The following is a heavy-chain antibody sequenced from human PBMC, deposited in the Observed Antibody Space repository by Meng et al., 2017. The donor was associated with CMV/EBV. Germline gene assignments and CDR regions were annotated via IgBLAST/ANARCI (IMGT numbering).Heavy chain of an antibody. J-gene: IGHJ4*02. Sequence: GESLKISCAASGFTFSSYWMNWVRQAPGKGLVWVSRINSDGSSTSYADSVKGRFTISRDNAKNTLYLQMNSLRAEDTAVYYCARDESFGVVIPPDYWGQGTLVTVSS. CDR2: INSDGSST. CDR3: ARDESFGVVIPPDY. CDR1: GFTFSSYW. V-gene: IGHV3-74*01. D-gene: IGHD3-3*01.